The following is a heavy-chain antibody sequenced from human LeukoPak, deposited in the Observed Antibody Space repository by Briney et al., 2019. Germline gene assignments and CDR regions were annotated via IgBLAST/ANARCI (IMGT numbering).Heavy chain of an antibody. CDR1: GGSISSYY. J-gene: IGHJ4*02. CDR2: IYYSGST. V-gene: IGHV4-59*01. Sequence: SETLSLTCTVSGGSISSYYWSWIRQPPGEGLEWIGYIYYSGSTNYNPSLKSRVTISVDTSKNQFSLKLSSVTAADTAVYYCARVRQQWLIFDYWGQGTLVTVSS. CDR3: ARVRQQWLIFDY. D-gene: IGHD6-19*01.